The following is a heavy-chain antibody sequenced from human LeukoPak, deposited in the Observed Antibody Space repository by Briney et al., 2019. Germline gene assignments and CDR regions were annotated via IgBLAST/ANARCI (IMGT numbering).Heavy chain of an antibody. CDR3: ARDGAARHYYYYMDV. D-gene: IGHD6-6*01. Sequence: SVKVSCKASGGTFSSYAISWVRQAPGQGLEWMGGIIPIFGTANYAQKFQGRVTITADKSTSTAYMELSSLRSEDTAVYYCARDGAARHYYYYMDVWGKGTTVTVSS. CDR1: GGTFSSYA. V-gene: IGHV1-69*06. CDR2: IIPIFGTA. J-gene: IGHJ6*03.